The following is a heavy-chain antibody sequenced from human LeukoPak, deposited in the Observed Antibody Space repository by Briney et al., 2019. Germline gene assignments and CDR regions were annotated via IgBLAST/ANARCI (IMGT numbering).Heavy chain of an antibody. CDR2: ISAYNGNT. Sequence: ASVKVSCKASGYTLTIYDMNWVRQAPGQGLEWMGWISAYNGNTNYAQKLQGRVTMTTDTSTSTAYMELRSLRSDDTAVYYCARAYYYDSSGYHRPFDYWGQGTQVTVSS. V-gene: IGHV1-18*01. J-gene: IGHJ4*02. CDR1: GYTLTIYD. CDR3: ARAYYYDSSGYHRPFDY. D-gene: IGHD3-22*01.